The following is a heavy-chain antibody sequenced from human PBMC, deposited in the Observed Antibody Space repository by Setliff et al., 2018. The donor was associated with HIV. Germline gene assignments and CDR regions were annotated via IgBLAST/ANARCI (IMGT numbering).Heavy chain of an antibody. V-gene: IGHV4-34*01. Sequence: SETLSLTCAVYGGSFSGYYWNWIRQPPGKGLEWIGEINHSGTTNYNPSLKSRATISVDTSKNQFSLQLRSVTASDMAVYYCARGYEGSSPGGALDIWGQGTMVTVSS. CDR2: INHSGTT. CDR1: GGSFSGYY. CDR3: ARGYEGSSPGGALDI. D-gene: IGHD6-6*01. J-gene: IGHJ3*02.